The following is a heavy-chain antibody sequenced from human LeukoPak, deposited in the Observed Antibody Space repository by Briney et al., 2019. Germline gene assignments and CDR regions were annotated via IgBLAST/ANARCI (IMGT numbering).Heavy chain of an antibody. CDR1: GFPFSDYA. Sequence: GGSLILSCAASGFPFSDYAMTWVRQTPGKGLEWVSVISGGGDSVDVADSMKGRFTISRDNSQNTLYLQMYSLRAEDTALYYCAKLGCTGTICYANYWGQGTLVTVSS. V-gene: IGHV3-23*01. CDR2: ISGGGDSV. CDR3: AKLGCTGTICYANY. J-gene: IGHJ4*02. D-gene: IGHD2-2*01.